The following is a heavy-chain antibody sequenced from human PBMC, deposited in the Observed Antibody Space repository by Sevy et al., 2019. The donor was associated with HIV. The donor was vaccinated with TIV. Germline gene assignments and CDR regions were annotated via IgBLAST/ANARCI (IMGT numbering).Heavy chain of an antibody. CDR3: ARAAADYYYAMDV. Sequence: SETLSLTCTVSAGSISSYYWSWIRQPPGKGLEWIAYIHDSGNTNYNPSLKSRVTISIDTSKNQFSLKLSSVTAADTAIYYCARAAADYYYAMDVWGQGTTVTVSS. CDR1: AGSISSYY. J-gene: IGHJ6*02. V-gene: IGHV4-59*01. CDR2: IHDSGNT.